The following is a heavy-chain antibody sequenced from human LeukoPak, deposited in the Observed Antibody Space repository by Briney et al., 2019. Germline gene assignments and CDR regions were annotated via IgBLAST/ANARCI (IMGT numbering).Heavy chain of an antibody. CDR2: IYCSGST. J-gene: IGHJ6*03. D-gene: IGHD6-19*01. CDR1: GGSISSSSYY. CDR3: ASGYSSGWYYYYYYMDV. Sequence: PSETLSLTCTVSGGSISSSSYYWGWIRQPPGKGLEWIGSIYCSGSTYYNPSLKSRVTISVDTSKNQFPLKLSSVTAADTAVYYCASGYSSGWYYYYYYMDVWGKGTTVTVSS. V-gene: IGHV4-39*06.